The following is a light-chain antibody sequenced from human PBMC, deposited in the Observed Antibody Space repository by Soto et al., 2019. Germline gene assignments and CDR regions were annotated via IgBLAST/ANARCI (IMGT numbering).Light chain of an antibody. CDR2: KAS. CDR1: PSISSW. J-gene: IGKJ5*01. Sequence: DIQMTQSPSTLSASVGDRVTITCRASPSISSWLAWYQQKPGKAPKCLIYKASSLESGVPSRFSGGGSGTEFNLTISSLQPDDFATYYCQQYNSYPITFGQGTRLEIK. V-gene: IGKV1-5*03. CDR3: QQYNSYPIT.